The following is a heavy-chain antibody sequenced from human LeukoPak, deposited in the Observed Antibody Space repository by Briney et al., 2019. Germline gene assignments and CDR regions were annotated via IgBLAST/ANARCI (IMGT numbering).Heavy chain of an antibody. D-gene: IGHD3-10*01. CDR1: GGSISSYY. J-gene: IGHJ4*02. CDR2: IYYSGST. CDR3: ARAPVLWFGVNIAFDY. V-gene: IGHV4-59*01. Sequence: SETLSLTCTVSGGSISSYYWSWIRQPPGKGLEWIGYIYYSGSTNYNPSLKSRVTISVDTSENQFSLKLSSVTAADTAVYYCARAPVLWFGVNIAFDYWGQGTLVTVSS.